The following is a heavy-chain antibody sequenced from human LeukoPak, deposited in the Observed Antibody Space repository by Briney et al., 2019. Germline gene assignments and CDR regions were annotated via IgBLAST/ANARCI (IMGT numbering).Heavy chain of an antibody. CDR2: IYHSGST. J-gene: IGHJ6*03. CDR3: ARGPLTTIFGVVNYYMDV. V-gene: IGHV4-30-2*01. Sequence: PSETLSLTCAVSGGSISSGGYSWSWIRQPPGKGLEWIGYIYHSGSTYYNPSLKSRVTISVDRSKNQFSLKLSSVTAADTAVYYCARGPLTTIFGVVNYYMDVWGKGTTVTVSS. CDR1: GGSISSGGYS. D-gene: IGHD3-3*01.